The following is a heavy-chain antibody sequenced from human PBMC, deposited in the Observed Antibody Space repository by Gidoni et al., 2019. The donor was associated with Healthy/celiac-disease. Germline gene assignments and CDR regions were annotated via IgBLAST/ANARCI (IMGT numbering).Heavy chain of an antibody. J-gene: IGHJ4*02. CDR2: ISGSGANA. CDR3: AKSSLVAVSWRSYFDS. Sequence: EVQLLESGGDLVEPGGSLRLSCVASEFIFSNYVMTWVRQAPGKGLEWVSTISGSGANAYYADSVKGRFTISRDNSKTTLYLQMNGLRAEDTAVYYCAKSSLVAVSWRSYFDSWGQGTLVTVSS. CDR1: EFIFSNYV. V-gene: IGHV3-23*01. D-gene: IGHD6-19*01.